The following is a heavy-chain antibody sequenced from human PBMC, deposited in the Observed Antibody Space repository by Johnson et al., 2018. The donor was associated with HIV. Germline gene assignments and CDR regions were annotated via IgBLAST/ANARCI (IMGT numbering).Heavy chain of an antibody. J-gene: IGHJ3*02. CDR2: IYSDGSE. CDR3: AKGGCCGDCYSPYLFDI. CDR1: EFTVSSYD. V-gene: IGHV3-53*01. Sequence: VQLVESGGGLIQPGGSLRLSCAASEFTVSSYDMSYVRQSTGKGLEWVSVIYSDGSEYYADSVKGRFPISRDNSKNTLFLQMNSLRAEDTAVYYCAKGGCCGDCYSPYLFDIWGQGTMVTVSS. D-gene: IGHD2-21*01.